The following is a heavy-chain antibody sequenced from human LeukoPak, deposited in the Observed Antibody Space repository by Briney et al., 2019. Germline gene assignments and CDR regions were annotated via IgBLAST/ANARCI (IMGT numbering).Heavy chain of an antibody. J-gene: IGHJ4*02. Sequence: GGSLRLSCAASGFTFSSYAMSWVRQAPGKGLEWVSAISGSGGSTYYADSVKGRFTISRNNSKNTLYLQMNSLRAEDTAVYYCAELPPLAVTNQYYFDYWGQGTLVTVSS. V-gene: IGHV3-23*01. CDR2: ISGSGGST. CDR1: GFTFSSYA. D-gene: IGHD1-1*01. CDR3: AELPPLAVTNQYYFDY.